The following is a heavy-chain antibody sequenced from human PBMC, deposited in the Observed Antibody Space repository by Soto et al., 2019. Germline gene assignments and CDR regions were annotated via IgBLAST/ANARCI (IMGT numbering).Heavy chain of an antibody. Sequence: QVQLVESGGGVVQPGRSLRLSCAASGFTFSNYGIHWVRQAPGEGLEWVAVISDDGDNKYYADSVKGRFTISRDNSKNNLYLQRTSMRVEDTAVYYSAKEGIQLWSAFDNWGQETIVKVSP. J-gene: IGHJ4*01. CDR1: GFTFSNYG. CDR2: ISDDGDNK. CDR3: AKEGIQLWSAFDN. V-gene: IGHV3-30*18. D-gene: IGHD5-18*01.